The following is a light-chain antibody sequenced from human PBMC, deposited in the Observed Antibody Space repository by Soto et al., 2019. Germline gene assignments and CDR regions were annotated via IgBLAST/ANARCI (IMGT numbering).Light chain of an antibody. CDR3: QSYDSSLSGSEV. V-gene: IGLV1-40*01. Sequence: QSVLTQPPSVSGAPGQRVTISCTGSSSNIGAGHDVHWYQQLPGTAPKLLIYGNGNRPSGVPERFPGSKSGTSASLAITGLQAEDEADYYCQSYDSSLSGSEVFGTGTKVTVL. CDR2: GNG. J-gene: IGLJ1*01. CDR1: SSNIGAGHD.